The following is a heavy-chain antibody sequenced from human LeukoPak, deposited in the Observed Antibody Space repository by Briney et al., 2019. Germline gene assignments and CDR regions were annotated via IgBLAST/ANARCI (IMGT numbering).Heavy chain of an antibody. Sequence: ASVKVSCKASGGTFSSYAISWVRQAPGQGLEWMGGIIPIFGPANYAQKFQGRVTITADESTSTAYMELSSLRSEDTAVYYCARVGYTNYGLIGDYYFDYWGQGTLVTVSS. D-gene: IGHD4-11*01. CDR2: IIPIFGPA. J-gene: IGHJ4*02. CDR3: ARVGYTNYGLIGDYYFDY. V-gene: IGHV1-69*13. CDR1: GGTFSSYA.